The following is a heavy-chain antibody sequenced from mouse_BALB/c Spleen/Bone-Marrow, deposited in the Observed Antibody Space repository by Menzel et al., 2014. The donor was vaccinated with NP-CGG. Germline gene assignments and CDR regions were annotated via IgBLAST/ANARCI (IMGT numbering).Heavy chain of an antibody. CDR1: GFTFSSYT. Sequence: EVHLVESGGGLVQPGGSLKLSCAASGFTFSSYTMSWVRQTPEKRLEWVAYISNGGGSTYYPDTVKGRFTISRDNAKNTPYLQMSSLKSEDTAMYYCARRYDYGYGPFAYWGQGTLVTVSA. CDR3: ARRYDYGYGPFAY. D-gene: IGHD1-2*01. V-gene: IGHV5-12-2*01. J-gene: IGHJ3*01. CDR2: ISNGGGST.